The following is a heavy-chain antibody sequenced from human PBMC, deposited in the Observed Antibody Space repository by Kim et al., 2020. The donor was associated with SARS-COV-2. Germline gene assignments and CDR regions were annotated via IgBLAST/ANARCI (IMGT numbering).Heavy chain of an antibody. V-gene: IGHV4-39*01. D-gene: IGHD3-3*01. CDR1: GGSISSSSYY. J-gene: IGHJ4*02. CDR3: ARATTIFGVVIPVDY. CDR2: IYYSGST. Sequence: SETLSLTCTVSGGSISSSSYYWGLIRQPPGKGLEWIGSIYYSGSTYYNPSLKSRVTISVDTSKNQFSLKLSSVTAADTAVYYCARATTIFGVVIPVDYWGQGTLVTVSS.